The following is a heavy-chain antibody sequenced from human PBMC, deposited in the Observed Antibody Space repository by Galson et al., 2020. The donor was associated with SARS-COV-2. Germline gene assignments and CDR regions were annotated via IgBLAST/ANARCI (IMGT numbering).Heavy chain of an antibody. D-gene: IGHD1-1*01. CDR3: ARGAPTNDFQE. V-gene: IGHV4-61*02. J-gene: IGHJ1*01. CDR2: IHTSGST. Sequence: SETLSLTCTVSGGSISSGTYFWSWVRQPAGEGLEWIGRIHTSGSTAYNPSLMGRVTISTDTSKNHFSLNLNPVNAADTAVYYCARGAPTNDFQEWGQGTLVTVSS. CDR1: GGSISSGTYF.